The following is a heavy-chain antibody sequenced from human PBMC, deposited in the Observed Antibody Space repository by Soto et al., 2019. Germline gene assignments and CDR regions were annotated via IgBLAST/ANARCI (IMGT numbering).Heavy chain of an antibody. V-gene: IGHV3-30*18. Sequence: SLRLSCAASGFTFSSYGMHWVRQAPGKGLEWVAVISYDGSNKYYADSVKGRFTISRDNSKNTLYLQMNSLRAEDTAVYYCAKVNFDPWGQGTLVTVSS. CDR2: ISYDGSNK. CDR3: AKVNFDP. J-gene: IGHJ5*02. CDR1: GFTFSSYG.